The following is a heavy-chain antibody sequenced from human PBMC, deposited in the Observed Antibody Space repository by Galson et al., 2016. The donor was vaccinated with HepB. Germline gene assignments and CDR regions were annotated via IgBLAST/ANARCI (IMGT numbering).Heavy chain of an antibody. Sequence: SVKVSCKASGYTFTSYAISWVRQAPGQGFEWMGWISPDNGDTAIAQRFQGRVTLTTATSTKTAHMELTSLRSDDTAVYYCARGLDYCIDPTGYLISWGQGTLVTVSS. CDR1: GYTFTSYA. CDR2: ISPDNGDT. V-gene: IGHV1-18*01. J-gene: IGHJ5*02. CDR3: ARGLDYCIDPTGYLIS. D-gene: IGHD2-15*01.